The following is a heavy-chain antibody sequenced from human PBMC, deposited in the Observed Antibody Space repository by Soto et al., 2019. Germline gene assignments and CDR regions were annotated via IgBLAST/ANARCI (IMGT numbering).Heavy chain of an antibody. CDR3: ARGLVRGVAFSY. J-gene: IGHJ4*02. V-gene: IGHV4-59*01. D-gene: IGHD3-10*01. CDR1: GGSISSYY. Sequence: TGPGPRGASETLSLTCTVSGGSISSYYWSWIRQPPGKGLEWIGYIYYSGSTNYNPSLKSRVTISVDTSKNQFSLKLSSVTAADTAVYYCARGLVRGVAFSYWGQGTLVTVSS. CDR2: IYYSGST.